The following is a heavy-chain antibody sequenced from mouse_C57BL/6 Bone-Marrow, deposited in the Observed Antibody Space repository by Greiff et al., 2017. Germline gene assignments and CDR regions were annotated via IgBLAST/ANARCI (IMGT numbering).Heavy chain of an antibody. CDR1: GYAFSSYW. D-gene: IGHD1-1*01. CDR2: IYPGDGDT. J-gene: IGHJ1*03. V-gene: IGHV1-80*01. CDR3: ARTSDGSSYDFDV. Sequence: VQLQQSGAELVKPGASVKISCKASGYAFSSYWMNWVKQRPGKGLEWIGQIYPGDGDTNYNGKFKGKATLTADKSSSTAYMQLSSLTSEDSAVYFCARTSDGSSYDFDVWGTGTTVTVSS.